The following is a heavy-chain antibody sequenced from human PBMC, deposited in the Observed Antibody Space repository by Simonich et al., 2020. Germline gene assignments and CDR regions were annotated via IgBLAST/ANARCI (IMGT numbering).Heavy chain of an antibody. Sequence: QVQLVQSGAEVKKPGASVKVSCKASGYTFTSYGISWGRQAPGQGLEWSGESSAYKGNTNYSQKLKGRVTMTTDTSTSTAYMELRSLRSDDTAVYYCARASRGTWWYYYFDYWGQGTLVTVSS. V-gene: IGHV1-18*01. CDR2: SSAYKGNT. J-gene: IGHJ4*02. D-gene: IGHD2-15*01. CDR3: ARASRGTWWYYYFDY. CDR1: GYTFTSYG.